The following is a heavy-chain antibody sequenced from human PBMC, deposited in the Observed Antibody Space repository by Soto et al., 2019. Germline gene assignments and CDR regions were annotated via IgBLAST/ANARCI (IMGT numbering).Heavy chain of an antibody. V-gene: IGHV3-30-3*01. D-gene: IGHD3-22*01. Sequence: QVQLVESGGGVVQPGRSLRLSCAASGFTFSSYAMHWVRQAPGKGLEWVAVISYDGSNKYYADSVKGRFTISRDNSKNTLYLQRNSLRAEDTAVYYCARDSYYYDSSGAIDYWGQGTLVTVSS. CDR1: GFTFSSYA. J-gene: IGHJ4*02. CDR2: ISYDGSNK. CDR3: ARDSYYYDSSGAIDY.